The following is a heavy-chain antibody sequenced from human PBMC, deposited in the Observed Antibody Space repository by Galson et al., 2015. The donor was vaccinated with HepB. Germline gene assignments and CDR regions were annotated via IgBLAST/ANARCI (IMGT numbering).Heavy chain of an antibody. J-gene: IGHJ6*02. Sequence: QSGAEVKKPGESLKISCKGSGYSFTSYWIGWVRQMPGKGLEWMGIIYPGDSDTRYSPSFQGQVTISADKSISTAYLQWSSLKASDTAMYYCARLPPDDYVWGSYGAYYYGMDVWGQGTTVTVSS. V-gene: IGHV5-51*01. CDR1: GYSFTSYW. CDR2: IYPGDSDT. D-gene: IGHD3-16*01. CDR3: ARLPPDDYVWGSYGAYYYGMDV.